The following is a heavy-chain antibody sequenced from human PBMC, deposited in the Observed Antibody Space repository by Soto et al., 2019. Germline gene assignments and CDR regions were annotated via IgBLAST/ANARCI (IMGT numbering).Heavy chain of an antibody. CDR1: GYTFSGYY. CDR2: INPNSGGT. Sequence: ASVKVSCKASGYTFSGYYIHWLRQAPGQGLEWMGWINPNSGGTNYAQKFQGRVTVTRDTPTSTAYMELSRLTSDDTAVYYCARSLTEGYCTITGCYTRHLYGMDVWGQGTTVTVSS. CDR3: ARSLTEGYCTITGCYTRHLYGMDV. J-gene: IGHJ6*02. D-gene: IGHD2-2*02. V-gene: IGHV1-2*02.